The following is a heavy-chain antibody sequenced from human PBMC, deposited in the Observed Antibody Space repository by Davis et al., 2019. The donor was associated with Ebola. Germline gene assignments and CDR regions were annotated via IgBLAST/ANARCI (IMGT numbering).Heavy chain of an antibody. V-gene: IGHV4-59*01. CDR2: IYYSGST. CDR3: ARGKYYYGMDV. CDR1: GGSISSYY. J-gene: IGHJ6*02. Sequence: SETLSLTCTVSGGSISSYYWSWIRQPPGKGLEWIGYIYYSGSTNYNPSLKSRVTISVATSKNQFSLKLSSVTAADTAVYYCARGKYYYGMDVWGQGTTVTVSS.